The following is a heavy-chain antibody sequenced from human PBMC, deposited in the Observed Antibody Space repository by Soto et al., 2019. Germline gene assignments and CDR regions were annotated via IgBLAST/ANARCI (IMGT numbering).Heavy chain of an antibody. J-gene: IGHJ4*02. V-gene: IGHV1-69*13. CDR2: TIPIFGTE. Sequence: GASVKVSCKASGGPFSSYAISWVRQAPGQGLEWRGGTIPIFGTENYAQKYQGRVTITADESTSTAYMELSSLSSEDTAVYYCANAVDTARGQNFDYWGQEPLITVSS. CDR3: ANAVDTARGQNFDY. CDR1: GGPFSSYA. D-gene: IGHD5-18*01.